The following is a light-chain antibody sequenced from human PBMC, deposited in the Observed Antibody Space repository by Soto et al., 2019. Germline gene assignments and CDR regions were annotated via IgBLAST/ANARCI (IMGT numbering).Light chain of an antibody. Sequence: EIVMTKNPATLSVSPGERATLSCRASQSVTTNVAWYQQKPGQAPRLLIHGASTRAAGIPARFSGSGSGTDFTLTISSLEPEDFAVYYCQQRSNSITFGQGTRLEVK. CDR3: QQRSNSIT. CDR1: QSVTTN. V-gene: IGKV3-11*01. CDR2: GAS. J-gene: IGKJ5*01.